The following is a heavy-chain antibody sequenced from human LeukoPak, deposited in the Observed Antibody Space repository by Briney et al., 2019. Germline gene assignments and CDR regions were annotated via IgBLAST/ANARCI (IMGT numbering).Heavy chain of an antibody. D-gene: IGHD6-19*01. J-gene: IGHJ6*02. V-gene: IGHV1-2*06. CDR3: AREERWLVLPYYYYYGMDV. Sequence: ASVTVSCTASGYTFTGYYMHWVRQAPGQGLEWMGRINPNSGGTNYTQKFQGRVTMTRDTSISTAYMELSRLRSDDTAVYYCAREERWLVLPYYYYYGMDVWGQGTTVTVSS. CDR2: INPNSGGT. CDR1: GYTFTGYY.